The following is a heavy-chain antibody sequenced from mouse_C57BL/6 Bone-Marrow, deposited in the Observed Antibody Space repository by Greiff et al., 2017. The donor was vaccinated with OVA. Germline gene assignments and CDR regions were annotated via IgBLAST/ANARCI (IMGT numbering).Heavy chain of an antibody. Sequence: QVQLQQPGAELVKPGASVKLSCKASGYTFTSYWMHWVKQRPGRGLAWIGRIDPTSGGTKYNEQFKSKATLTVDKPSSTAYMQLSSLTSEDSAVYYCARSRKALDSSGYPYYFDYWGKGTTLTGSS. D-gene: IGHD3-2*02. J-gene: IGHJ2*01. CDR1: GYTFTSYW. V-gene: IGHV1-72*01. CDR2: IDPTSGGT. CDR3: ARSRKALDSSGYPYYFDY.